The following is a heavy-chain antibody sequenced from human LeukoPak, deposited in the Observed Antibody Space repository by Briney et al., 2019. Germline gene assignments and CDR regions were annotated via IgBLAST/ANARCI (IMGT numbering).Heavy chain of an antibody. V-gene: IGHV4-34*01. CDR3: ARHAGGSRWYYWFDP. Sequence: PSETLSLTCAVYGGSFSGYYWSWIRQPPGKGLEWIGEINHSGSTNYNPSLKSRVTISVDTSKNQFSLKMTSVIAADTAVYSCARHAGGSRWYYWFDPWGQGTLVTVSS. CDR2: INHSGST. J-gene: IGHJ5*02. CDR1: GGSFSGYY. D-gene: IGHD6-13*01.